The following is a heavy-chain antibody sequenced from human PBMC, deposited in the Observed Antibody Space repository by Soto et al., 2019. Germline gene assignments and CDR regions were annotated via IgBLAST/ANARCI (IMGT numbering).Heavy chain of an antibody. CDR1: GFTVSSNY. J-gene: IGHJ6*03. V-gene: IGHV3-66*01. CDR2: ISSGGST. Sequence: EVQLVESGGGLVQPGGSLRLSCAASGFTVSSNYMSWVRQAPGKGLEWVSVISSGGSTYYSDSVKGRFTISRDNSKKTLYLQMISLKAEDKAVYYCARDRRYYYYRDVWGEGTTVTVSS. CDR3: ARDRRYYYYRDV.